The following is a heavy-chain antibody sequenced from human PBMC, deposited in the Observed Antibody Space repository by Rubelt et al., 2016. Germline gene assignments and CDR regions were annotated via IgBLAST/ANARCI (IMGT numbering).Heavy chain of an antibody. V-gene: IGHV3-33*01. CDR3: ARDRAGSSSWYPVFGAFDI. J-gene: IGHJ3*02. CDR1: GFTFSSYG. D-gene: IGHD6-13*01. Sequence: QVQLVESGGGVVQPGRSLRLSCAASGFTFSSYGMHWVRQAPGKGLEWVAVIWYDGSNKYYADSVKGRFTDSVDNSKNALYLQMNSLRAEDTAVYYCARDRAGSSSWYPVFGAFDIWGQGTMVTVSS. CDR2: IWYDGSNK.